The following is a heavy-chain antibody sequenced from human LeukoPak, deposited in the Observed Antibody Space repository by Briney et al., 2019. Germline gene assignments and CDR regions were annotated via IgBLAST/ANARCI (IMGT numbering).Heavy chain of an antibody. J-gene: IGHJ3*02. CDR1: GGSFSGYY. D-gene: IGHD3-22*01. V-gene: IGHV4-34*01. CDR3: ARDSYYYDSSGYYGAFDI. Sequence: SETLSLTCAVSGGSFSGYYWSWIRQPPGKGLEWIWEINHSGSTNYNPSLKSRVTISVDKSKNQFPLKLSSVTAADTAVYYCARDSYYYDSSGYYGAFDIWGQGTMVTVSS. CDR2: INHSGST.